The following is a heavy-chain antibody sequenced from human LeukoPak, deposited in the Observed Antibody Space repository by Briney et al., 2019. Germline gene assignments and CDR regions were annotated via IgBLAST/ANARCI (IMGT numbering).Heavy chain of an antibody. CDR1: GLTFSKYS. V-gene: IGHV3-48*04. CDR2: IDTSSSTM. Sequence: GGSLRLSCAASGLTFSKYSMTWVRQAPGKGLEWVSFIDTSSSTMYYTDSVKGRFTISRDNAKNSLYLQMNSLRAEDTAVYYCARVDSKNWFDPWGQGTLVTVSS. J-gene: IGHJ5*02. D-gene: IGHD4-11*01. CDR3: ARVDSKNWFDP.